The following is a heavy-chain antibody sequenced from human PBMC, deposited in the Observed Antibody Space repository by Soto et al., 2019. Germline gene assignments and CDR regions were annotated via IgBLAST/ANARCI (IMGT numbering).Heavy chain of an antibody. Sequence: VGSLRLSCEASGFNFRDFWMHWVRQPPGKGPEWVSNIPSDGRDVSYADSVRGRFTISRDDARNTLYLQMSDLRVEDTAIYYCTRDDSGLGIDYWGQGTQVTVSS. CDR1: GFNFRDFW. J-gene: IGHJ4*02. CDR2: IPSDGRDV. V-gene: IGHV3-74*01. CDR3: TRDDSGLGIDY. D-gene: IGHD1-26*01.